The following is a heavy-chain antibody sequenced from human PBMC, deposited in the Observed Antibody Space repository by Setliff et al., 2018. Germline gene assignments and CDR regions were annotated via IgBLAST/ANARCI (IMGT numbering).Heavy chain of an antibody. D-gene: IGHD3-10*01. CDR2: IYQNGIT. Sequence: LPETLSLTCSVSGASISTTYYYWDWIRQSPEKGLEWIGTIYQNGITYYNPSVKSRVTISVDKSKNQFSLSLRSVTAADTAVYYCATDGPVLNGDYISWGQGTLVTVSS. J-gene: IGHJ5*02. CDR3: ATDGPVLNGDYIS. V-gene: IGHV4-39*07. CDR1: GASISTTYYY.